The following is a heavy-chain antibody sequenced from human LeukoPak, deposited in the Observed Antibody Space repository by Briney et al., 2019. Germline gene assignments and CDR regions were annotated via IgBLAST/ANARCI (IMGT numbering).Heavy chain of an antibody. CDR3: ARRRSSGLINLLGFGP. CDR2: L. D-gene: IGHD6-19*01. J-gene: IGHJ5*02. CDR1: GYIFTSYW. Sequence: GESLKISCKGSGYIFTSYWIGWVRQMPGKGLEWMGILYSPSFQGQVTISADKSISTAYLQWSSLKASDTGMYYCARRRSSGLINLLGFGPWGQGTLVTVSS. V-gene: IGHV5-51*01.